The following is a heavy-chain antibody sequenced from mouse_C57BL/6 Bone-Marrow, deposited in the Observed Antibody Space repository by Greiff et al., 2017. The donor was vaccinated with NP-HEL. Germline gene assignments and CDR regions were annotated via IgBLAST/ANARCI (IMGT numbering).Heavy chain of an antibody. CDR3: ARSYYYYGSSPSYYYAMDY. J-gene: IGHJ4*01. CDR2: IYPGSGNT. Sequence: QVHVKQSGAELVRPGASVKLSCQASGYTFTDSYINWVKQRPGQGLEWIARIYPGSGNTYYNEKFKGKATLTAEKSSSTAYMQLSSLTSEDSAVYFCARSYYYYGSSPSYYYAMDYWGQGTSVTVSS. CDR1: GYTFTDSY. V-gene: IGHV1-76*01. D-gene: IGHD1-1*01.